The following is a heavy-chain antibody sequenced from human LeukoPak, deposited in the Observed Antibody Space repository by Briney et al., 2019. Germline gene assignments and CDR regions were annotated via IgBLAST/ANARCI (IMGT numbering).Heavy chain of an antibody. Sequence: GGSLRLSCAASGFTFSSNWMSWVRQAPGKGLEWVANIKQDGSEKYYVDSVKGRFTISRDNAKNSLYLQMNSLRAEDTAVYYCARDVRVFDYWGQGTLVTVSS. CDR2: IKQDGSEK. CDR1: GFTFSSNW. CDR3: ARDVRVFDY. V-gene: IGHV3-7*01. J-gene: IGHJ4*02.